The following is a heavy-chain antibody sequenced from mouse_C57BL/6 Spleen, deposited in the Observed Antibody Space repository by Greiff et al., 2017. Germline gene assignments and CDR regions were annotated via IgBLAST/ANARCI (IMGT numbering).Heavy chain of an antibody. Sequence: QVQLQQPGAELVKPGASVKLSCKASGYTFTSYWMQWVKQRPGQGLEWIGEIDPSDSYTNYNQKFKGKATLTVDTSSSPAYMQLSSLTSEDSAVYYCARPLDSSGYGGYAMDYWGQGTSVTVSS. CDR2: IDPSDSYT. D-gene: IGHD3-2*02. V-gene: IGHV1-50*01. CDR1: GYTFTSYW. J-gene: IGHJ4*01. CDR3: ARPLDSSGYGGYAMDY.